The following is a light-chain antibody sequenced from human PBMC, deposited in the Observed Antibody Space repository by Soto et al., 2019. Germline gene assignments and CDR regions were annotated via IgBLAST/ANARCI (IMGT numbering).Light chain of an antibody. CDR1: SSDVGNYNL. J-gene: IGLJ1*01. CDR3: YSYAGSRTFYV. CDR2: EVT. Sequence: QSVLTQPASVSGSPGQSITISCTGTSSDVGNYNLVSWYQQSPGKANKLMIYEVTKRPSGVSNSFYGSKSGNTASLTIYGLQAEDEADYYCYSYAGSRTFYVFGSGTKVTVL. V-gene: IGLV2-23*02.